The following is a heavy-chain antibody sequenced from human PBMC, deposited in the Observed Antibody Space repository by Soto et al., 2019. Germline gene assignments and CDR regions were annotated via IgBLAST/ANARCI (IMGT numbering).Heavy chain of an antibody. CDR3: AKIDEDWGSYRHRGRFDY. CDR1: GFTFSSYA. J-gene: IGHJ4*02. V-gene: IGHV3-23*01. D-gene: IGHD3-16*02. Sequence: EVQLLESGGGLVQPGGSLRLSCAASGFTFSSYAMSWVRQAPGKGLEWVSAISGSGGSTYYADSVKGRFTISRDNSKNTLYLQMNSLRAEDTAVYYYAKIDEDWGSYRHRGRFDYWGQGTLVTVSS. CDR2: ISGSGGST.